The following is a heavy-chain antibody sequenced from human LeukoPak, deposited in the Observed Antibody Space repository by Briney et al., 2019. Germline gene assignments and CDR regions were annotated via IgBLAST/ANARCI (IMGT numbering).Heavy chain of an antibody. CDR2: ISPYNGNT. J-gene: IGHJ1*01. CDR3: ASETITKLNLLDN. V-gene: IGHV1-18*01. Sequence: APVKLSSSASLYTFTTSGLSRVRQAPGQGLEWMGWISPYNGNTNYAQKLQGRVTMTTDTSTTTAYMELRSLRSDDTAVYYCASETITKLNLLDNCGQGTLVTVSS. D-gene: IGHD5-12*01. CDR1: LYTFTTSG.